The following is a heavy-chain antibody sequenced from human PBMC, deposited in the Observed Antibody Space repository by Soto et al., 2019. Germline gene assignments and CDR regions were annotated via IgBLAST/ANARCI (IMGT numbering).Heavy chain of an antibody. CDR1: GYSFTSYT. J-gene: IGHJ4*02. CDR3: ARELAVAGNFGY. V-gene: IGHV1-3*01. D-gene: IGHD6-19*01. CDR2: INGGNGNT. Sequence: GASVKVSCKASGYSFTSYTMHWVRQAPGQRLEWMGRINGGNGNTKYSQKFQGRVTITRDTSASTAYMELSSLRSEDTAVYYCARELAVAGNFGYWGQGTLVTVS.